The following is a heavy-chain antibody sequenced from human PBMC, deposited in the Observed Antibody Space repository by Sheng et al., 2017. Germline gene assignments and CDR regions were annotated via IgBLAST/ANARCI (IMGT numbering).Heavy chain of an antibody. V-gene: IGHV1-69*02. Sequence: QVQLVQSGAEVKKPGSSVKVSCKASGDTFSSYTISWVRQAPGQGLEWMGRIIPILGIANYAQKFQGRVTITADKSTSTAYMELSSLRSEDTAVYYCAYDPILEWPHHGLSWYYYMDVWGKGTTVTVSS. CDR1: GDTFSSYT. CDR3: AYDPILEWPHHGLSWYYYMDV. CDR2: IIPILGIA. J-gene: IGHJ6*03. D-gene: IGHD3-3*01.